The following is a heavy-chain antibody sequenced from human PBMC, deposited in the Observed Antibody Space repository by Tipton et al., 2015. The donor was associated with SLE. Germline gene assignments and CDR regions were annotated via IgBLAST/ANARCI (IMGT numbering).Heavy chain of an antibody. CDR1: GGSFSGYY. Sequence: TLSLTCAVYGGSFSGYYWSWIRQPPGKGLEWIGEINHSGSTNYNPSLKSRVTISVDTSKNQFSLKLSSVTAADTAVYYCARALTNFDYWGQGTLVTVSS. J-gene: IGHJ4*02. CDR3: ARALTNFDY. CDR2: INHSGST. D-gene: IGHD3-3*01. V-gene: IGHV4-34*01.